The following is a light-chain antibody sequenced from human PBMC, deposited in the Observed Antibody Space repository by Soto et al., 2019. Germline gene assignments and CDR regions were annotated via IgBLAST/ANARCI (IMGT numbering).Light chain of an antibody. CDR1: QSVSNN. V-gene: IGKV3D-15*01. J-gene: IGKJ5*01. Sequence: EVVLTQSPSTLSLYQGERATLXXRASQSVSNNYLAWYQQKPGQAPRLXXYGASNRATGIPDRFSGSGSGTEFTLTISSLQSEDFAVYYCQQYNNWPPITFGQGTRLEIK. CDR2: GAS. CDR3: QQYNNWPPIT.